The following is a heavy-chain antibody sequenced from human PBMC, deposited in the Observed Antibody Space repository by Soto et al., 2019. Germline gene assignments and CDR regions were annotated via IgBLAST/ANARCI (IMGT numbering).Heavy chain of an antibody. V-gene: IGHV3-53*04. CDR1: GCTVISNY. D-gene: IGHD2-15*01. Sequence: GVSLRVSCAAAGCTVISNYMSWVRQAPGKGLEWVSVIYSGGSTYYADSVKGRFTISRHNSKNTLYLQMNSLRAEDTAVYYCAREYCSGGSCYRRYFDYWGQGTLVTVSS. CDR3: AREYCSGGSCYRRYFDY. CDR2: IYSGGST. J-gene: IGHJ4*02.